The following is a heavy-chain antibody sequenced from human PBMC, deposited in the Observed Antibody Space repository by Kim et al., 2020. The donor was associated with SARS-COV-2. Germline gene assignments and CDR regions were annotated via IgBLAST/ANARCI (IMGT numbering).Heavy chain of an antibody. V-gene: IGHV3-11*06. CDR2: ISSSSSYT. CDR1: GFTFSDYY. CDR3: ARTLYYYDSSGYYDDAFDI. D-gene: IGHD3-22*01. Sequence: GGSLRLSCAASGFTFSDYYMSWIRQAPGKGLEWVSYISSSSSYTNYADSVKGRFTISRDNAKNSLYLQMNSLRAEDTAVYYCARTLYYYDSSGYYDDAFDIWGQGTMVTVSS. J-gene: IGHJ3*02.